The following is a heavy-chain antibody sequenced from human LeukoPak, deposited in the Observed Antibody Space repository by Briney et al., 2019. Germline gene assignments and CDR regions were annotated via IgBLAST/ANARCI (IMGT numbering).Heavy chain of an antibody. D-gene: IGHD4-17*01. CDR3: ARVYGFKGYYYYGMDV. J-gene: IGHJ6*02. Sequence: SETLSLTCAVSGGSISSSNWWSWVRQPPGKGLEWIGEIYHSGSTNYNPSLKSRVTISVDKSKNQFSLKLSSVTAADTAVYYCARVYGFKGYYYYGMDVWGQGTTVTVSS. CDR2: IYHSGST. V-gene: IGHV4-4*02. CDR1: GGSISSSNW.